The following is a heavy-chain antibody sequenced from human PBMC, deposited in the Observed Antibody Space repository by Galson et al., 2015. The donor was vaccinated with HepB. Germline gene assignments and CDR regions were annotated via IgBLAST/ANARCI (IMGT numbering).Heavy chain of an antibody. J-gene: IGHJ6*02. Sequence: SLRLSCAASGFTFSSYAMHWVRQAPGKGLEWVAVISYDGSNKYYADSVKGRFTISRDNSKNTLYLQMNSLRAEDTAVYYCARAGTIFVYYYGMDVWGQGTTVTVSS. CDR1: GFTFSSYA. V-gene: IGHV3-30-3*01. CDR3: ARAGTIFVYYYGMDV. D-gene: IGHD3-3*01. CDR2: ISYDGSNK.